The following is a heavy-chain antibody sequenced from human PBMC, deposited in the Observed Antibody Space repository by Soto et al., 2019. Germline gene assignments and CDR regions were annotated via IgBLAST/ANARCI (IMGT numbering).Heavy chain of an antibody. J-gene: IGHJ6*02. CDR1: GGSISSSSYY. V-gene: IGHV4-39*01. Sequence: SETLSLTCTVSGGSISSSSYYWGWIRQPPGKGLEWIGSIYYSGSTYYNPSLKSRVTISVDTSKNQFSLKLSSVTAADTAVYYCARLNEMIVVVITPLGMDVWGQGTTVTVSS. CDR3: ARLNEMIVVVITPLGMDV. D-gene: IGHD3-22*01. CDR2: IYYSGST.